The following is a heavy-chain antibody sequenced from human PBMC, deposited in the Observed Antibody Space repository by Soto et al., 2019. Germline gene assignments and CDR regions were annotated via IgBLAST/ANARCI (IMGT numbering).Heavy chain of an antibody. V-gene: IGHV4-31*03. D-gene: IGHD2-15*01. J-gene: IGHJ2*01. CDR1: GGSISSGCYY. CDR2: IYYSGST. CDR3: ASKTPVVAANGSYWYFDL. Sequence: QVQLQESGPGLVKPSQTLSLTCTVSGGSISSGCYYWSWIRQHPGKGLEWIGYIYYSGSTYYNPSLKSRVTKSVDTSKNQFSLKLSSVTAADTAVYYCASKTPVVAANGSYWYFDLGGRGTMVTVSS.